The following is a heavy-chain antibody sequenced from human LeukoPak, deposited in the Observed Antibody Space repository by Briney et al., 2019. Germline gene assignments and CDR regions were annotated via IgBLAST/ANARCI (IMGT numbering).Heavy chain of an antibody. CDR2: ISSSSSYI. CDR3: ARSNSSAWHNLDY. J-gene: IGHJ4*02. D-gene: IGHD6-19*01. V-gene: IGHV3-21*01. Sequence: PGGSLRLSCAASGFTFSSYSMNWVRQAPGKGLGWVSSISSSSSYIYYADSVKGRFTISRDNAKNSLYLQMNSLRAEDTAVYYCARSNSSAWHNLDYWGQGSLVTVSS. CDR1: GFTFSSYS.